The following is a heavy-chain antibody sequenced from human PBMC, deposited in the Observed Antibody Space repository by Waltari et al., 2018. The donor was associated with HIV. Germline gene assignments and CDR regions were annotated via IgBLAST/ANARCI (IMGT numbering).Heavy chain of an antibody. CDR1: GYNFTGYY. CDR2: INPNSGGT. D-gene: IGHD6-19*01. Sequence: QVQLVQSGAEVKKPGASVKVSCKASGYNFTGYYIHWVRQAPGQGLEWMGRINPNSGGTYYAQKFQGRVTMTRDTSISTASMELSRLRSDDTAVYYCARGRQWLPLDYWGQGTLVTVSS. J-gene: IGHJ4*02. V-gene: IGHV1-2*06. CDR3: ARGRQWLPLDY.